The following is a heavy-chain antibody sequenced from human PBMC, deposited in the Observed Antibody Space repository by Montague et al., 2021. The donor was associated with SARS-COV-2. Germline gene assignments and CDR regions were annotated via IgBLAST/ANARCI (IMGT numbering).Heavy chain of an antibody. CDR1: GDSISSSSYN. J-gene: IGHJ4*02. Sequence: SETLSLTCTVSGDSISSSSYNWGWIRQPPGKGLEWIGSVHYSGRPYYNPSLKSRVTIYVDTSKNQLSLKLSSVTAADTAVYYCTRHVHMTWPEPSPGFDHWGQGTLVTVSS. CDR2: VHYSGRP. D-gene: IGHD1-1*01. CDR3: TRHVHMTWPEPSPGFDH. V-gene: IGHV4-39*01.